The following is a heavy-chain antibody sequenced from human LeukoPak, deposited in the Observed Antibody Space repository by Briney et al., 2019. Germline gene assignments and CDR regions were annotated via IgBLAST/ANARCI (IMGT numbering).Heavy chain of an antibody. CDR1: GFIFSDYS. CDR3: ATYYYASGSSD. V-gene: IGHV3-11*03. D-gene: IGHD3-10*01. J-gene: IGHJ4*02. Sequence: GGSLRLSCAASGFIFSDYSMSWIRQAPGEGLEWVSYISTHSTYTHYADSVRGRFTISRDNAKNSLYLQMNSLRAEDTAVYYCATYYYASGSSDWGQGTLVTVSS. CDR2: ISTHSTYT.